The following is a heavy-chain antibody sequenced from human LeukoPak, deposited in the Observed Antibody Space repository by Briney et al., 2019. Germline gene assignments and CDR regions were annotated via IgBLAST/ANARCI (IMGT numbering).Heavy chain of an antibody. CDR1: GGSFSGYY. CDR2: INHSGST. V-gene: IGHV4-34*01. D-gene: IGHD2-21*01. J-gene: IGHJ3*02. Sequence: PSETLSLTCAVYGGSFSGYYWSWIRQPPGKGLEWIGEINHSGSTNYNQSLKSRVTISVDTSKNQFSLKLSSVTAADTAVYYCARGLVVARHDAFDIWGQGTMVTVSS. CDR3: ARGLVVARHDAFDI.